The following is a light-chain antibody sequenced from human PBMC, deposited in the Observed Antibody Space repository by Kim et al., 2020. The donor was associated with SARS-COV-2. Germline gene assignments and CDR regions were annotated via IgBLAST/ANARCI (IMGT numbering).Light chain of an antibody. CDR1: NIGSKN. CDR2: RDS. CDR3: QVWDSSTGVV. Sequence: SYELTQPLSVSVALGQTARITRGGNNIGSKNVHWYQQKPGQAPVLVIYRDSNRPSGIPERFSGSNSGNTATLTISRAQAGDEADYYCQVWDSSTGVVFGG. V-gene: IGLV3-9*01. J-gene: IGLJ2*01.